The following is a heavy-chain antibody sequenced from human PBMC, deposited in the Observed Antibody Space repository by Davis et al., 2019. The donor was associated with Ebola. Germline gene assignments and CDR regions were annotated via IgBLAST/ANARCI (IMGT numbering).Heavy chain of an antibody. D-gene: IGHD3-3*01. CDR2: IIPVFGTS. Sequence: AASVKVSCKASGGTFTRNAISWVRQAPGQGLEWMGGIIPVFGTSSYAQRFQGRLTITADASASTAYMELSSLRSEDTAVYYCARVGSYDFWSGYYILLGYFDLWGRGTLVTVSS. J-gene: IGHJ2*01. CDR3: ARVGSYDFWSGYYILLGYFDL. V-gene: IGHV1-69*13. CDR1: GGTFTRNA.